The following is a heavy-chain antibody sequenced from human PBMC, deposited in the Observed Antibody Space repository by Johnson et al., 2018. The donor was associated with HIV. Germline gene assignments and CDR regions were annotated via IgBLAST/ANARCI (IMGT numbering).Heavy chain of an antibody. CDR1: GFTFSSYA. CDR3: AKARSLLDYGGFDAFDI. Sequence: QVQLVESGGGVVQPGRSLRLSCAASGFTFSSYAMHWVRQAPGKGLEWVAIIYYDGTNKYYADSVKGGFTISRDNSKNTLSLKMNRLRVEDTAMYYCAKARSLLDYGGFDAFDIWGQGTLVIVSS. V-gene: IGHV3-33*06. D-gene: IGHD4-23*01. CDR2: IYYDGTNK. J-gene: IGHJ3*02.